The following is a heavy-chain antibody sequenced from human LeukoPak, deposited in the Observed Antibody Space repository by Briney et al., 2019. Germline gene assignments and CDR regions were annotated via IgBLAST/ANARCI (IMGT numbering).Heavy chain of an antibody. CDR3: ARQAQYSSGPWFDP. Sequence: PSETLSLTCTVSGGSISSYYWSWIRQPPGKGLEWIGYIYYSGSTNYNPSLKSRVTISVDTSKNQFSLKLSSVTAADTAVYYCARQAQYSSGPWFDPWGQGTLVTVSS. V-gene: IGHV4-59*08. J-gene: IGHJ5*02. CDR2: IYYSGST. CDR1: GGSISSYY. D-gene: IGHD6-25*01.